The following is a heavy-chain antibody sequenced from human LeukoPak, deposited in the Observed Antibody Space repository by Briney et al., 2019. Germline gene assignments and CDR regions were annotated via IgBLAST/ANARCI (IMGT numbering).Heavy chain of an antibody. CDR1: GGSISSYY. CDR3: ATSYPSGSYGNLDS. V-gene: IGHV4-59*01. J-gene: IGHJ4*02. Sequence: SETLSLTCSVSGGSISSYYWSWIRQPPGKRLEWIGYLYYSGSTNSTPSLKSRVTMSVDAPKNQFSLKLSSVTAADTAVYYCATSYPSGSYGNLDSWGQGTLVSVSS. D-gene: IGHD3-10*01. CDR2: LYYSGST.